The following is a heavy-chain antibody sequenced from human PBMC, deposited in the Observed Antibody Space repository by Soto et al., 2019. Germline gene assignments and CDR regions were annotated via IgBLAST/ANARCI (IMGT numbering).Heavy chain of an antibody. CDR2: ISSNGGST. CDR3: VKAHSGYDYVAFDI. V-gene: IGHV3-64D*06. D-gene: IGHD5-12*01. Sequence: GGSLRLSCSASGFTFSSYAMHWVRQAPGKGLEYVSAISSNGGSTYYADSVKGRFTISRDNSKNTLYLQMSSLRAEDMAVYYCVKAHSGYDYVAFDIWGQGTMVTVSS. CDR1: GFTFSSYA. J-gene: IGHJ3*02.